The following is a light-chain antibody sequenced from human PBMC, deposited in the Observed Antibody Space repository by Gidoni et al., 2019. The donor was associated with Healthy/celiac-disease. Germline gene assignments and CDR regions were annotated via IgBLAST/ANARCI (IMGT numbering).Light chain of an antibody. CDR3: QQYDKLPRALT. V-gene: IGKV1-33*01. CDR2: DAS. Sequence: DIQMTQSPSSLSASVGDRVTITCQASQDISHYLNWDQQKPGKAPKLLIYDASNLETGVPSRFSGSGSVTDFTFTISSLQPEDIATYYCQQYDKLPRALTCXGXTKVEIK. CDR1: QDISHY. J-gene: IGKJ4*01.